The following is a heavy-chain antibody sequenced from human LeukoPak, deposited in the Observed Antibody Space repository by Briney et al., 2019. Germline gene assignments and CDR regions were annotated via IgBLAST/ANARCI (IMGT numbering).Heavy chain of an antibody. D-gene: IGHD6-6*01. Sequence: SETLSLTCTVSGGSISSGGYYWSWIRQHPGKGLEWIGYIYYSGSTYYNPSLKSRVTISVDTSKNQFSLKLSSVTAADTGVYYCARDLSYSSSPGYFDYWGQGTLVTVSS. V-gene: IGHV4-31*03. J-gene: IGHJ4*02. CDR2: IYYSGST. CDR1: GGSISSGGYY. CDR3: ARDLSYSSSPGYFDY.